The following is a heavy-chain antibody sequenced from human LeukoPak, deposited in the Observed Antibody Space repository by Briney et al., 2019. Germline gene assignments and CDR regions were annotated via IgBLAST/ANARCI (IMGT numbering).Heavy chain of an antibody. J-gene: IGHJ4*02. CDR2: IYTSGST. CDR3: ARETSSGWYVGY. V-gene: IGHV4-61*02. Sequence: SETLSLTCTVSGGSISSGSYYWSWIRQPAGKGLEWIGRIYTSGSTNYNPSLKSRVTISVDTSKNQFSLKLSSVTAADTAVYYCARETSSGWYVGYWGQGTLVTVSS. CDR1: GGSISSGSYY. D-gene: IGHD6-19*01.